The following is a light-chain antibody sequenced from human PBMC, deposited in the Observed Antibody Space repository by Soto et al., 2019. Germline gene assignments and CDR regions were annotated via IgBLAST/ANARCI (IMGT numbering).Light chain of an antibody. V-gene: IGKV3-11*01. CDR1: QSVRSY. CDR3: QQRSDWPLT. Sequence: EIVLTQSPVTLSLSPGESATLSCRTSQSVRSYLAWYQQKPGQAPRLLMYDASNRATGIPARFRGSGSGTDFTLTISSLEPEDFAGYYCQQRSDWPLTFGGGTKVEIK. J-gene: IGKJ4*01. CDR2: DAS.